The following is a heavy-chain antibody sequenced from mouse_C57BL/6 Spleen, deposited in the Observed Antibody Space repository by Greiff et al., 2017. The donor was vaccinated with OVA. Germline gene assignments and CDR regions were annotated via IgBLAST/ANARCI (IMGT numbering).Heavy chain of an antibody. V-gene: IGHV1-26*01. CDR2: INPNNGGT. Sequence: EVQLQQSGPELVKPGASVKISCKASGYTFTDYYMNWVKQSHGKSLEWIGDINPNNGGTSYNQKFKGKATLTVDKSSSTAYMELRSLTSEDSAVYYCARKGLRLRGFAYWGQGTLVTVSA. CDR1: GYTFTDYY. CDR3: ARKGLRLRGFAY. J-gene: IGHJ3*01. D-gene: IGHD3-2*02.